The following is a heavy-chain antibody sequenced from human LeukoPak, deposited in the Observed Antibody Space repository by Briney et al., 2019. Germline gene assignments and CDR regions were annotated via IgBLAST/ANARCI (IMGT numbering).Heavy chain of an antibody. D-gene: IGHD3-16*01. CDR2: IYSGGST. CDR3: ARADLGTFY. V-gene: IGHV3-66*01. CDR1: GFTLSGYW. Sequence: GGSLRLSCAASGFTLSGYWMSWVRQAPGKGLEWVSVIYSGGSTYYADSVKGRFTISRDNSKNTLYLQMNSLRAEDTAVYYCARADLGTFYWGQGTLVTVSS. J-gene: IGHJ4*02.